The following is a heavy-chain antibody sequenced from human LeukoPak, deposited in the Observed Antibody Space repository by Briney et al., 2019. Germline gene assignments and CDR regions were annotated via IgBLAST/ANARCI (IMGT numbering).Heavy chain of an antibody. CDR1: GGSFSGYY. Sequence: SETLSLTCAVYGGSFSGYYWSWIRQPPGKGLEWIGEINHSGSTNYNPSLTSRVTISVDPSKSQFSLKLSSVTAADTAVYYCASRTSHSNYVNYWGQGTLVTVSS. CDR2: INHSGST. CDR3: ASRTSHSNYVNY. V-gene: IGHV4-34*01. J-gene: IGHJ4*02. D-gene: IGHD4-11*01.